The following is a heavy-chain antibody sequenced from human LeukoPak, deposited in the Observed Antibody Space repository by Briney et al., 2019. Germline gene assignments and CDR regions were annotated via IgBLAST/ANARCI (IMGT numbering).Heavy chain of an antibody. V-gene: IGHV1-69*04. CDR1: GGTFNNYA. J-gene: IGHJ3*02. CDR2: FIPMFGIP. D-gene: IGHD3-22*01. CDR3: ASPYYYDSSGQTANSFDI. Sequence: VASVKVSCKASGGTFNNYAINWVRQAPRQGHEWMGRFIPMFGIPNYAQKFQGRVTMTAVKITSIAYMELSSLRSEDTAIYYCASPYYYDSSGQTANSFDIWGQGTMVTVSS.